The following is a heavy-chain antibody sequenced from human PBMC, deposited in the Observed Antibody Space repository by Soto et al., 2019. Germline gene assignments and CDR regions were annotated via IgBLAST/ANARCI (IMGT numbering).Heavy chain of an antibody. J-gene: IGHJ5*02. CDR2: IGYSGAT. D-gene: IGHD2-15*01. Sequence: SETLSLTCTVSGGSITSGGSFWSWIRQHPGKGPEWIAFIGYSGATSYNPSLASRVTNSADTYKSQFSLNLRSVTAADTAVYYCARGGASSKWFAPWGQGTLVTVSS. V-gene: IGHV4-31*03. CDR1: GGSITSGGSF. CDR3: ARGGASSKWFAP.